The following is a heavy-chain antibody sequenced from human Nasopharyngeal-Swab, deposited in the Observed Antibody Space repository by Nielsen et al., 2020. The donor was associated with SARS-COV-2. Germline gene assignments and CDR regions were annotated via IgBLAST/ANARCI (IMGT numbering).Heavy chain of an antibody. CDR3: AKDRNARQWLTRGGY. CDR2: ISYDGSNK. D-gene: IGHD6-19*01. Sequence: VRQAPGKGLEWVAVISYDGSNKYYADSVKGRFTISRDNSKNTLYLQMNSLRAEDTAVYYCAKDRNARQWLTRGGYWGQGTLVTVSS. V-gene: IGHV3-30*18. J-gene: IGHJ4*02.